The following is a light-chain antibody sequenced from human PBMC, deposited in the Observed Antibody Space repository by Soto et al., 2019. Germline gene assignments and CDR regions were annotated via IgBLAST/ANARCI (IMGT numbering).Light chain of an antibody. CDR2: GAT. CDR3: KQYNNWPRT. J-gene: IGKJ1*01. V-gene: IGKV3-15*01. CDR1: QSVSIL. Sequence: EIVMAESRPALYVARGESGTLSCRASQSVSILLAWYQQKPGQAPRLLIHGATTRATGIPARFSGSGSGTEFTLTFSSLQSEDLAVYYCKQYNNWPRTIGQGTKVDIK.